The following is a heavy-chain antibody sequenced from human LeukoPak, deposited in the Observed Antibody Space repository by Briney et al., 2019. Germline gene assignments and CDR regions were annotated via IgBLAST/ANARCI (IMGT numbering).Heavy chain of an antibody. CDR2: VSGGDGST. J-gene: IGHJ4*02. Sequence: AGGSLRLSCAASGFSFTSYAMSWVRQAPGKGPEWVSAVSGGDGSTYYADSVKGRFTISRDNSKNTVNLQMNNLRAEDTAIYYCAKDKSGSGSGSYYNVYFDSWGQGILVTVSS. CDR1: GFSFTSYA. D-gene: IGHD3-10*01. CDR3: AKDKSGSGSGSYYNVYFDS. V-gene: IGHV3-23*01.